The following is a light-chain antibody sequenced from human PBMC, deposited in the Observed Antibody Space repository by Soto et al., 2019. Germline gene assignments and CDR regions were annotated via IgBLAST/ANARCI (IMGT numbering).Light chain of an antibody. CDR3: QAWDSSFYV. CDR2: QDS. J-gene: IGLJ1*01. CDR1: KLGDKY. Sequence: SYELTQPPSVSVSPGQTASITCSGDKLGDKYACWYQQKPGQSPVLVIYQDSKRPSVIPERFSGSNSGNTATLTISGTQAMDEADYYCQAWDSSFYVFGTGTQLTVL. V-gene: IGLV3-1*01.